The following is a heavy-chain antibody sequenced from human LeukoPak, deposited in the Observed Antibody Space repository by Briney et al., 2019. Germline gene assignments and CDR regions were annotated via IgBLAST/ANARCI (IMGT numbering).Heavy chain of an antibody. CDR2: INNDGSNT. D-gene: IGHD5-24*01. CDR1: GFTFSGYW. Sequence: GGSLRLSCAASGFTFSGYWMHWVRQAPGKGLVWVSHINNDGSNTTYADSVKGRLTVSRENAKSTVNLQLNSLRVEDTAVYYCAKGRDLNYMDVWGKGTTVTVSS. J-gene: IGHJ6*03. V-gene: IGHV3-74*01. CDR3: AKGRDLNYMDV.